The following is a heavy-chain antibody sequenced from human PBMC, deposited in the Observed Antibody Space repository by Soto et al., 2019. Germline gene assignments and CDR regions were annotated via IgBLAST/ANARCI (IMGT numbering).Heavy chain of an antibody. Sequence: QVQLVESGGGVVQPGRSLRLSCAASGFTFSSYGMHWVRQAPGKGLEWVAVIWYDGSNKYYADSVKGRFTISRDNSKNTLYLQMNSLRAEDTAVYYCARGLDTVTTPPWGMDVWAKGPRSPSP. D-gene: IGHD4-4*01. V-gene: IGHV3-33*01. J-gene: IGHJ6*02. CDR1: GFTFSSYG. CDR2: IWYDGSNK. CDR3: ARGLDTVTTPPWGMDV.